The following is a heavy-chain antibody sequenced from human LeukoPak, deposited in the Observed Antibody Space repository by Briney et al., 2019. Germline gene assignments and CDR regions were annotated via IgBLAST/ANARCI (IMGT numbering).Heavy chain of an antibody. CDR3: ARVVGSVNSIRFDP. Sequence: SETLSLTCTVSGYSISSGYYWGWIRQPPGKGLEWIGSIYHSGSTYYNPSLKSRVTISVDTSKNQFSLNLSSVTAADTAVYYCARVVGSVNSIRFDPWGQGTLVTVSS. CDR2: IYHSGST. J-gene: IGHJ5*02. D-gene: IGHD1-26*01. CDR1: GYSISSGYY. V-gene: IGHV4-38-2*02.